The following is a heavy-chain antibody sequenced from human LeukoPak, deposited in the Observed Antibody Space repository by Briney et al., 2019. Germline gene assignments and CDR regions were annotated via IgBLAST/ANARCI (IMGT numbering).Heavy chain of an antibody. D-gene: IGHD3-3*01. CDR2: IYYSGST. CDR1: GGSISSSSYY. Sequence: SETLSLTCTVSGGSISSSSYYWGWIRQPPGKGLEWIGSIYYSGSTYYNPSLKSRVTISVDTSKNQFSLKLSSVTAADTAVYYCARDPAWGYDFWSGYRPDAFDIWGQGTMVTVSS. V-gene: IGHV4-39*07. J-gene: IGHJ3*02. CDR3: ARDPAWGYDFWSGYRPDAFDI.